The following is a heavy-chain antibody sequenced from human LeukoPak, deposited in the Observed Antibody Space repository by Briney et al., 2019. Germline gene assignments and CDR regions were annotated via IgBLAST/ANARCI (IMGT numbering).Heavy chain of an antibody. V-gene: IGHV3-53*01. D-gene: IGHD3-22*01. CDR1: GFTVTSNY. Sequence: GGSLRLSCAASGFTVTSNYMSWVRQAPGKGLEWVSVMYSDGSTYYADSVKGRFTISRDNSKNTPYLQMNSLRAEDTAVYYCARYFYDSNGYPYYFDYWGQGTLVTISS. CDR3: ARYFYDSNGYPYYFDY. CDR2: MYSDGST. J-gene: IGHJ4*02.